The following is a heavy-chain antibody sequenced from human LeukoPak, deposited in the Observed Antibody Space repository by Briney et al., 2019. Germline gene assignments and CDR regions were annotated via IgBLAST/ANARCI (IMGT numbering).Heavy chain of an antibody. D-gene: IGHD1-14*01. CDR3: ARDNTEGYWYFDL. Sequence: PSETLSLTCTVSGGSISSGDYYWSWIRQPPGKGLEWIGYIYYSGSTYYNPSLKSRVTISVDTSKNQFSLKLSSVTAADTAVYYCARDNTEGYWYFDLWGRGTLVTVSS. CDR1: GGSISSGDYY. J-gene: IGHJ2*01. CDR2: IYYSGST. V-gene: IGHV4-30-4*01.